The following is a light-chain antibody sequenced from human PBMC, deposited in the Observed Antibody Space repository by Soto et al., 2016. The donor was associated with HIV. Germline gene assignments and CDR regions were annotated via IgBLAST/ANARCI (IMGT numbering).Light chain of an antibody. Sequence: SYVLTQPPSVSVAPGETATLTCGGTNIGSKTVHWYQQKPGQAPMMVIYDDAERPSGIPERFSGSNSGNTATLTISRVDIGDEADYYCQVWDSGSDPVVFGGGTKLTVL. CDR1: NIGSKT. CDR3: QVWDSGSDPVV. J-gene: IGLJ2*01. V-gene: IGLV3-21*04. CDR2: DDA.